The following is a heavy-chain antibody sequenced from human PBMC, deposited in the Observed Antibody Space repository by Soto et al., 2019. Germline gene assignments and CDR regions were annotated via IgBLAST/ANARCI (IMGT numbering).Heavy chain of an antibody. V-gene: IGHV2-5*02. CDR3: AHRVLRTVFGLVTTTAIYFDF. Sequence: QITLNESGPTVVRPTETLTLTCRFSGFSLTTSGVGVCWIRQSPRKAPERLSLTYWDAAKRYSASLNSRLTITQDTAQNEVVLTVSDLDPTDTATYYCAHRVLRTVFGLVTTTAIYFDFWGQGTPVAVSS. J-gene: IGHJ4*02. CDR1: GFSLTTSGVG. CDR2: TYWDAAK. D-gene: IGHD3-3*01.